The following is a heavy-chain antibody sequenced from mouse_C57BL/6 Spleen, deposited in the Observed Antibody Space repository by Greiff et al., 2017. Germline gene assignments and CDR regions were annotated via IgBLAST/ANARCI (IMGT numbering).Heavy chain of an antibody. Sequence: QVQLQQPGAELVKPGASVKLSCKASGYTFTSYWMHWVKQRPGQGLEWIGMIHPNSGSTNYNEKFKSKATLTVDKSSSTAYMQLSSLTSEDSAVYYYSRDGSSYAFAYWGQGTLVTVSA. CDR2: IHPNSGST. D-gene: IGHD1-1*01. CDR3: SRDGSSYAFAY. J-gene: IGHJ3*01. V-gene: IGHV1-64*01. CDR1: GYTFTSYW.